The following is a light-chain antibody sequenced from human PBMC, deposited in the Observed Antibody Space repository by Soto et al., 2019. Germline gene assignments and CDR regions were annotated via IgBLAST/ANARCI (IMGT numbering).Light chain of an antibody. Sequence: QSVLPQPPSASGNPGQRVTISCSGSSSNIGRNFVYWYQQLPGTAPKLLIYKNNQRPSGVPDRFSGSKSGPSASLAISGLRSEDEADYYCATWDASLSAWVFGGGTKVTVL. CDR2: KNN. J-gene: IGLJ3*02. CDR1: SSNIGRNF. V-gene: IGLV1-47*01. CDR3: ATWDASLSAWV.